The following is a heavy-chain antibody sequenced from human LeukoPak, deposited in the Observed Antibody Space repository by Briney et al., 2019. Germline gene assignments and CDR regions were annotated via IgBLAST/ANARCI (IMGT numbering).Heavy chain of an antibody. D-gene: IGHD2-15*01. CDR2: IIPFVGIA. CDR1: GGTFSSYA. CDR3: ARGVVFKSSSWYDT. Sequence: SVKVSCKASGGTFSSYAISWVRQAPGQGLEWMGRIIPFVGIAKYAQKFQGRVTMTRDTSTSTVYMELSSLRSEDTAVYYCARGVVFKSSSWYDTWGQGTLVTVSS. J-gene: IGHJ5*02. V-gene: IGHV1-69*04.